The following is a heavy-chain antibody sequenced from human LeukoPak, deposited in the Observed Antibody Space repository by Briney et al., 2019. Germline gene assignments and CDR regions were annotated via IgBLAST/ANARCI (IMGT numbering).Heavy chain of an antibody. Sequence: GASAKVSCKASGGTFSSYAISWVRQAPGQGLEWMGGIIPIFGTANYAQKFQGRVTITTDESTSTAYMELSSLRSEDTAVYYCARRREGTTGKTSTLYFDYWGQGTLVTVSS. V-gene: IGHV1-69*05. CDR3: ARRREGTTGKTSTLYFDY. D-gene: IGHD1-1*01. CDR1: GGTFSSYA. CDR2: IIPIFGTA. J-gene: IGHJ4*02.